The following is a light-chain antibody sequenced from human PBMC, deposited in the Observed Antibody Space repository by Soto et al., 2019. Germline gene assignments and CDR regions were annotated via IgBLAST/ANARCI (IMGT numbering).Light chain of an antibody. CDR3: QQYSSFPRT. V-gene: IGKV1-5*01. CDR2: DAS. J-gene: IGKJ1*01. Sequence: DIQMTQSPSTLSASVGDRVTITSRASQTIGSWLAWYQQKPGKAPELLIYDASTLEGGVPSRFSGSGSGTEFSLTITSLQPDDFATFYCQQYSSFPRTFGQGTKVEIK. CDR1: QTIGSW.